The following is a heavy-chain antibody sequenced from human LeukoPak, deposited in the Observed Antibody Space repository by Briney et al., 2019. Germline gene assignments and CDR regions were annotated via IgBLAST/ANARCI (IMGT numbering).Heavy chain of an antibody. Sequence: PGGSLRLSCAASGFTFSSYGMHWVRQAPGKGLEWVAVIWYDGSNKYYADSVKGRFTISRDNSKNTLYLQMNSLRAEDTAVYYCAGYQLLDSAFDIWGQGTMVTVSS. CDR1: GFTFSSYG. J-gene: IGHJ3*02. D-gene: IGHD2-2*01. V-gene: IGHV3-33*01. CDR3: AGYQLLDSAFDI. CDR2: IWYDGSNK.